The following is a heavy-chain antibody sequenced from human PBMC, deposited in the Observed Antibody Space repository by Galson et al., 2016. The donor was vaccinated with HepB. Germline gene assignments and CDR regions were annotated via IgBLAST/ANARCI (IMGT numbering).Heavy chain of an antibody. D-gene: IGHD6-19*01. CDR3: ARHGEAVAGIAFDY. CDR2: IYYSGST. Sequence: SETLSLTCTVSGGSISSSGYCWDWIRQPPGKGLEWIESIYYSGSTYYNPSLKSRVTISVDTSKNQFSLKPSSVTAADTAVYYCARHGEAVAGIAFDYWGQGTLVTVSS. CDR1: GGSISSSGYC. J-gene: IGHJ4*02. V-gene: IGHV4-39*01.